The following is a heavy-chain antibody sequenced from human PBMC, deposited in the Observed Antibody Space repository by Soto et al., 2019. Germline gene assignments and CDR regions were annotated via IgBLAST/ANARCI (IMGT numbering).Heavy chain of an antibody. V-gene: IGHV4-59*01. J-gene: IGHJ4*02. CDR3: ARETGYSYGHIDY. Sequence: SETLFLTCTVSGGSISSYYWSWIRQPPGKGLEWIGYIYYSGSTNYNPSLKSRVTISVDTSKNQFSLKLSSVTAADTAVYYCARETGYSYGHIDYWGQGTLVTVSS. CDR1: GGSISSYY. CDR2: IYYSGST. D-gene: IGHD5-18*01.